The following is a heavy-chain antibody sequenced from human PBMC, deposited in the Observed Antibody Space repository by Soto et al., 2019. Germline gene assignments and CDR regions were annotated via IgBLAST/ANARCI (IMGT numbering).Heavy chain of an antibody. Sequence: QVQLVQSGAEGKKPGASVKVSCKGSGYTFTSYHIDWVRQATGQGLEWMGWMNPNSGNTGYAQTLQGRVTMTWDTSISTAYMELSSLRFEDTAMYYCARGHISSTKNWLDPWGQGTLVTVSS. CDR1: GYTFTSYH. J-gene: IGHJ5*02. CDR2: MNPNSGNT. V-gene: IGHV1-8*01. CDR3: ARGHISSTKNWLDP. D-gene: IGHD6-6*01.